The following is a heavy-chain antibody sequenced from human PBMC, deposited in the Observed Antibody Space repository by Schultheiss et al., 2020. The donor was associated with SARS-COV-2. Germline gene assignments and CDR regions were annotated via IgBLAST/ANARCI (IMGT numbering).Heavy chain of an antibody. CDR1: GFTFSSYA. V-gene: IGHV3-NL1*01. CDR2: IYSGGST. Sequence: GGSLRLSCAASGFTFSSYAMHWVRQAPGKGLEWVAVIYSGGSTYYADSVKGRFTISRHNSKNTLYLQMNSLRAEDTAVYYCARAGWLAPIDYWGQGTLVTV. J-gene: IGHJ4*02. CDR3: ARAGWLAPIDY. D-gene: IGHD3-10*01.